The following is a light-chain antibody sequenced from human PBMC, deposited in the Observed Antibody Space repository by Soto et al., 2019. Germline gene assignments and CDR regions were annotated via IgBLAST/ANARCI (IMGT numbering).Light chain of an antibody. V-gene: IGKV3-20*01. CDR1: QSISSSY. Sequence: EIVLTQSPGTLSLFPGERATLSCRASQSISSSYLAWYQQKHGQAPRLLIYGASSMATGIPDRFSGAGSATDFTLTISTLEPEDFAVYYCHQYGRAPAWTFGQGTKVEIK. CDR3: HQYGRAPAWT. J-gene: IGKJ1*01. CDR2: GAS.